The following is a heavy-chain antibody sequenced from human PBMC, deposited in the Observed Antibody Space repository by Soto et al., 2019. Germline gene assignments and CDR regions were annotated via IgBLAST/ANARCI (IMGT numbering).Heavy chain of an antibody. CDR3: ARDPYIVVVPAAIPGGGRGRGYYYYGMDV. V-gene: IGHV1-69*13. CDR1: GGTFSSYA. CDR2: IIPIFGTA. J-gene: IGHJ6*02. D-gene: IGHD2-2*01. Sequence: SVKVSCKASGGTFSSYAISWVRQAPGQGLEWMGGIIPIFGTANYAQKFQGRVTITADESTSTAYMGLSSRRSEDTAVYYCARDPYIVVVPAAIPGGGRGRGYYYYGMDVWGQGTTVTVSS.